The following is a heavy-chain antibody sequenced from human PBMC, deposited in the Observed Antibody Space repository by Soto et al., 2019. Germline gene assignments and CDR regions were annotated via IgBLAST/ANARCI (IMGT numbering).Heavy chain of an antibody. Sequence: GASVKVSCKASGYTFTSYDINWVRQATGQGLERMGWMNPNSGNTGYAQKFQGRVTMTRNTSISTAYMELSSLRSEDTAVYYCAREVPGDIVVVVAATHRFDPWGQGTLVTVSS. J-gene: IGHJ5*02. CDR2: MNPNSGNT. D-gene: IGHD2-15*01. V-gene: IGHV1-8*01. CDR1: GYTFTSYD. CDR3: AREVPGDIVVVVAATHRFDP.